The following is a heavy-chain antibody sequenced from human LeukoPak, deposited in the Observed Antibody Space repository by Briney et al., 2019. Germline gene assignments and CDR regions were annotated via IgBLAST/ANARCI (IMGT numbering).Heavy chain of an antibody. CDR2: IKGDEISI. Sequence: GGSLRLSCAASGFTFSSYWMHWVRQAPGKGLEWVSRIKGDEISINYADSVEGRFTISRDNSKNTLYLQMNSLRAEDTAVYYCARDRGEYSSSHYYYYGMDVWGQGTTVTVSS. V-gene: IGHV3-74*01. CDR1: GFTFSSYW. CDR3: ARDRGEYSSSHYYYYGMDV. J-gene: IGHJ6*02. D-gene: IGHD6-13*01.